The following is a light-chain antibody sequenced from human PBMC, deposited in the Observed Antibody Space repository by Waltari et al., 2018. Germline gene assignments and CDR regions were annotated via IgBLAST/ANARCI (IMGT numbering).Light chain of an antibody. CDR1: SSDVGDYNY. CDR3: CSYAGSSTPVV. Sequence: QSALTQPASVSGSPGQSITISCTGTSSDVGDYNYVSGYQQHPGKAPKIISYDVSKRPSGVSNRFSGSKSGNTASLTISGLQAEDEADYYCCSYAGSSTPVVSGGGTKLTVL. CDR2: DVS. V-gene: IGLV2-23*02. J-gene: IGLJ2*01.